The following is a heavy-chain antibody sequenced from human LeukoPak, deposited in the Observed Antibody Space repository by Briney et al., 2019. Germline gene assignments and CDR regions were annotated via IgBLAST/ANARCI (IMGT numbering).Heavy chain of an antibody. CDR3: AKISTPYDSSGYYFY. J-gene: IGHJ4*02. Sequence: GGSLRLSCAASGFTFSSYAMSWVRQAPGKGLEWVSGIGGSGGGTYYADSVKGRFTISRDNSKNTLYLQMNSLSAEDTAVYYCAKISTPYDSSGYYFYWGQGTLVTVSS. CDR2: IGGSGGGT. CDR1: GFTFSSYA. D-gene: IGHD3-22*01. V-gene: IGHV3-23*01.